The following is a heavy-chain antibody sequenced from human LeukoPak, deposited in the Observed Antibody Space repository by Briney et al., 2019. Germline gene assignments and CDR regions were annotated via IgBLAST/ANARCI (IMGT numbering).Heavy chain of an antibody. CDR2: IYYSGST. CDR3: ARDQGVLRYFDWLSRDAFDI. D-gene: IGHD3-9*01. J-gene: IGHJ3*02. CDR1: GGSISSGGYY. V-gene: IGHV4-31*03. Sequence: SQTLSLTCTLSGGSISSGGYYWSWIRQHPGKGLEWIGYIYYSGSTYYNPSLKSRVTISVDTSKNQFSLKLSSVTAADTAVYYCARDQGVLRYFDWLSRDAFDIWGQGTMVTVSS.